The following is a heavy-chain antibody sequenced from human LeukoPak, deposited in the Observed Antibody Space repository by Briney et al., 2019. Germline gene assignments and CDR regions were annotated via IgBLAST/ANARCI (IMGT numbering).Heavy chain of an antibody. V-gene: IGHV3-21*01. CDR2: ISSGGNHI. CDR3: ARDPSSGWYLKGWFDP. Sequence: GSLRLSCAASGFTFSSYSMNWVRQAPGKGLEWVSSISSGGNHIYYADSVKGRFTISRDNAKNSLYLQMNSLRAEDTAVYYCARDPSSGWYLKGWFDPWGQGTLVTVSS. D-gene: IGHD6-19*01. CDR1: GFTFSSYS. J-gene: IGHJ5*02.